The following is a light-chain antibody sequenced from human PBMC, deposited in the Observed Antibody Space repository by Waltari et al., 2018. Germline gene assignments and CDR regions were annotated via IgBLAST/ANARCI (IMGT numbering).Light chain of an antibody. Sequence: QSALTQPASVSGSPGQSITISCSGVGSAVGASDSVSWHQHHPGKASQVTIYDVTNRPSGVSDRFSASKSANAASLTISRLRPEDEADYYCTSQTLDGLVLFGGGTRLTVL. J-gene: IGLJ2*01. CDR3: TSQTLDGLVL. CDR1: GSAVGASDS. CDR2: DVT. V-gene: IGLV2-14*03.